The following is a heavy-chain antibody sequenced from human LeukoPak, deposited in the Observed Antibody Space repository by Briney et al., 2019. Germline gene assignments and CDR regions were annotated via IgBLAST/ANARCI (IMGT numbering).Heavy chain of an antibody. CDR3: ARARSGYDFDH. D-gene: IGHD5-12*01. Sequence: GGSLRLSCAAPGFTFSSYSMNWVRQAPGKGLEWVSSISSSSSYIYYADSVKGRFTISRDNAKNSLYLQMNSLRAEDTAVYYCARARSGYDFDHWGQGTLVTVSS. CDR2: ISSSSSYI. J-gene: IGHJ4*02. CDR1: GFTFSSYS. V-gene: IGHV3-21*01.